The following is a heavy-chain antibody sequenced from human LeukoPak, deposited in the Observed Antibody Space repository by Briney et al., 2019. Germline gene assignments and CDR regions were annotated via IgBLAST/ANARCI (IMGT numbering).Heavy chain of an antibody. D-gene: IGHD6-19*01. Sequence: SETLSLTCTVSGGSISSSSYYWGWIRQPPGKGLEWIGSIYYSGSTYYNPSLKSRVTISVDKSKNQFSLKLSSVTAADTAVYYCARAMHEVYSSGWYVAFDIWGQGTMVTVSS. CDR2: IYYSGST. J-gene: IGHJ3*02. V-gene: IGHV4-39*07. CDR3: ARAMHEVYSSGWYVAFDI. CDR1: GGSISSSSYY.